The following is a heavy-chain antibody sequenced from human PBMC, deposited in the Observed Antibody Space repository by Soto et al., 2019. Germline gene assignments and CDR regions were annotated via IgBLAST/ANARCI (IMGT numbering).Heavy chain of an antibody. V-gene: IGHV3-23*01. CDR3: ATSFRYFDN. CDR2: ISGTASRT. D-gene: IGHD3-9*01. Sequence: HLGGSLRLSCASSVFTPTTTPLSWVRQPPGKGLEWVTTISGTASRTYYVDSVKGRFFISRDNSKNTVTLQMNNLTVDDTAVYYCATSFRYFDNWGQGTRVTVSS. CDR1: VFTPTTTP. J-gene: IGHJ4*02.